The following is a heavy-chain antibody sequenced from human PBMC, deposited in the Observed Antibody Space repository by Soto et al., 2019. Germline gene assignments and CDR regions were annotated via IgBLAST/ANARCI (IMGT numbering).Heavy chain of an antibody. CDR1: GFTFSSYA. Sequence: EVQLLESGGGLVQPGGSLRLSCAASGFTFSSYAMSWVRQAPGKGLEWVSAISGSGGSTYYADSVKGRFTIPRDNSKNTLYLQMNSQRAEDTAVYYCAKVLYRVPTLDYWGQGTLVTVSS. CDR2: ISGSGGST. D-gene: IGHD3-16*02. CDR3: AKVLYRVPTLDY. J-gene: IGHJ4*02. V-gene: IGHV3-23*01.